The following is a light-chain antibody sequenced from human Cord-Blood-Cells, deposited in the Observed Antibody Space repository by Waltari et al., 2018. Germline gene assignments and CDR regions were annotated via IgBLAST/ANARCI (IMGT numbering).Light chain of an antibody. CDR3: QQSYSTPRT. J-gene: IGKJ1*01. Sequence: DIQMTQSPSSLPASVGDRVTITCRASPSISSYLNWYQQKPGKAPKLLIYAASSLQSGVPSRLSGSGSGTDFTLTISSLQPEDFATYDCQQSYSTPRTFGQGTKVEIK. V-gene: IGKV1-39*01. CDR2: AAS. CDR1: PSISSY.